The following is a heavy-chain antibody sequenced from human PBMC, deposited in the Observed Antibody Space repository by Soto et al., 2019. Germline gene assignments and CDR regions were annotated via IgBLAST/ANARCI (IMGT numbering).Heavy chain of an antibody. CDR2: ISGSGGST. J-gene: IGHJ4*02. CDR1: GFTFSSYA. D-gene: IGHD5-12*01. Sequence: EVQLLESGGGLVQPGGSLRLSCAASGFTFSSYAMSWVRQAPGKGLEWVSAISGSGGSTYYADSVKGRFTISRDNSKNTMYLQMNSLRAEDTAVYYWAKGDRVATIKNYFDYWGQGTLVTVSS. V-gene: IGHV3-23*01. CDR3: AKGDRVATIKNYFDY.